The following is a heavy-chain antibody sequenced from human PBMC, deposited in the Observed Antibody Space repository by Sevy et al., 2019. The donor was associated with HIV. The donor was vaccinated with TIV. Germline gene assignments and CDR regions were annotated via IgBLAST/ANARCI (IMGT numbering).Heavy chain of an antibody. CDR3: AKDINRGCDGVNCYSYYYYFYGLDV. J-gene: IGHJ6*02. D-gene: IGHD2-21*01. Sequence: GGSLRLSCAASGFPFNDHAMHWVRLVPGKGLEWVSGISWNSRNIGYADSVKGRFTISRDNTRYFVYLEMHSLRPENTALYYCAKDINRGCDGVNCYSYYYYFYGLDVWGQGTTVTVSS. CDR1: GFPFNDHA. CDR2: ISWNSRNI. V-gene: IGHV3-9*01.